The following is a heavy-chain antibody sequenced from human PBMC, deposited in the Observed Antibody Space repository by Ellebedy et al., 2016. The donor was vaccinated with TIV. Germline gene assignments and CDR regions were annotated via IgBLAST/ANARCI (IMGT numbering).Heavy chain of an antibody. CDR2: IYYSGST. J-gene: IGHJ6*02. V-gene: IGHV4-39*01. CDR3: ARVPRYYYYGMDV. Sequence: GSLRLXXTVSGGSISSSSYYWGWIRQPPGKGLEWIGSIYYSGSTYYNPSLKSRVTISVDTSKNQFSLKLSSVTAADTAVYYCARVPRYYYYGMDVWGQGTTVTVSS. CDR1: GGSISSSSYY.